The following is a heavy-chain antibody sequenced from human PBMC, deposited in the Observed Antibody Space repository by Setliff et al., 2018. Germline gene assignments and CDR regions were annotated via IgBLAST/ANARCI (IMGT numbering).Heavy chain of an antibody. J-gene: IGHJ6*02. CDR1: GFTFSSYW. D-gene: IGHD3-9*01. CDR3: ARDNLPTYYDILTGYYYYYYGMDV. Sequence: GGSLRLSCAASGFTFSSYWMNWVRQAPGKGLEWVANIKQDGSVKNYVDSVKGRFSISRDNTKNSLYLQMNSLRAEDTAVYYCARDNLPTYYDILTGYYYYYYGMDVWGQGTTVTVSS. V-gene: IGHV3-7*01. CDR2: IKQDGSVK.